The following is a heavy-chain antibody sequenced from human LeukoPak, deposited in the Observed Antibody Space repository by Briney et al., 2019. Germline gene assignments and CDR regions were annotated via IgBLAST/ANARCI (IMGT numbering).Heavy chain of an antibody. D-gene: IGHD3-3*01. V-gene: IGHV1-24*01. J-gene: IGHJ4*02. CDR1: GSTLSDLS. Sequence: ASVKVSCKVSGSTLSDLSMHWVRQAPRKGLEWVGGFDPEDGGTVYAQKFQGRIIMTEDTSTDTAYMELSSLRSEDTAVYYCTASEGPYYDSWNTYSDYSDHWGQGTLVTVSS. CDR2: FDPEDGGT. CDR3: TASEGPYYDSWNTYSDYSDH.